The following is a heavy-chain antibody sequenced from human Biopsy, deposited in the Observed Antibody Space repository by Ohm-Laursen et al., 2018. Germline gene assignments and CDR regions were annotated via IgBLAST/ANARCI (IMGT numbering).Heavy chain of an antibody. D-gene: IGHD7-27*01. CDR2: IYYTGHT. CDR3: ARLTGDPSY. J-gene: IGHJ4*02. V-gene: IGHV4-59*01. CDR1: GGSIKSYY. Sequence: GTLSLTCTVSGGSIKSYYWNWIRQSSGKGLEWIGFIYYTGHTNYNPSLKSRATISVDTSKNQFSLKVISVTAADTAVYYCARLTGDPSYWGQGILVTVSS.